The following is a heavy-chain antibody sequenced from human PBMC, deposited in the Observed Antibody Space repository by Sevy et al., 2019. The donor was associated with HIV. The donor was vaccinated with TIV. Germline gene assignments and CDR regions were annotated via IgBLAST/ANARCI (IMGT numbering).Heavy chain of an antibody. V-gene: IGHV3-66*01. D-gene: IGHD5-18*01. Sequence: GGSLRLSCAASGFTFTNAWMNWVRQVPGKGLEGVSVIHSDDTTYHADSVKDRFTISRDNFKNTLYLHMSSLRAEDTAVYYCARGKSGYGYALNYWGQGTLVTVSS. CDR2: IHSDDTT. J-gene: IGHJ4*02. CDR3: ARGKSGYGYALNY. CDR1: GFTFTNAW.